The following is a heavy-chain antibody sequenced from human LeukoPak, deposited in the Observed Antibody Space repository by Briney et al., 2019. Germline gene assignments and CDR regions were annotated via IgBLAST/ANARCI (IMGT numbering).Heavy chain of an antibody. V-gene: IGHV3-15*01. CDR2: IKSKTDGGTT. J-gene: IGHJ4*02. CDR1: GFTFSNAW. D-gene: IGHD3-22*01. CDR3: ARMYYYDSSGYNEAQYFDY. Sequence: GGSLRLSCAASGFTFSNAWMSWVRQAPGKGLEWVGRIKSKTDGGTTDYAAPVKGRFTISRDNAKNSLYLQMNSLRAEDTAVYYCARMYYYDSSGYNEAQYFDYWGQGTLVTVSS.